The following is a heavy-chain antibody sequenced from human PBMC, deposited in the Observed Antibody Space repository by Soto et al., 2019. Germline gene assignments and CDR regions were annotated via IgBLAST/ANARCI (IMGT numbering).Heavy chain of an antibody. V-gene: IGHV3-13*01. CDR1: GFTISRYA. J-gene: IGHJ3*01. D-gene: IGHD3-10*01. CDR2: IGTPGRA. Sequence: EGQLVESGGGLVQAGGSLRLSCAVSGFTISRYAFHWVRQGTGEGLKWVSLIGTPGRAYYAGSVKGRFTITREDAKNSLYLQMNSLRDGDTAVYYCARGGGFGEQYSDAFDLWGQGTMVTVSS. CDR3: ARGGGFGEQYSDAFDL.